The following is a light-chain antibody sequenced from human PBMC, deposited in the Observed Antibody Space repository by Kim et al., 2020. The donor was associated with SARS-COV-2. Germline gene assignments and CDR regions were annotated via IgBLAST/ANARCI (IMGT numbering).Light chain of an antibody. V-gene: IGKV1-6*01. Sequence: GSVGNRVTITCRGSQGIRNDLGWYQQRRGEAPKLLIYTASKLQSGVPSRFSGSGSGTDFTLSINSLQPEDFATYYCLQDHEFPLTFGGGTKVDIK. CDR3: LQDHEFPLT. CDR2: TAS. J-gene: IGKJ4*01. CDR1: QGIRND.